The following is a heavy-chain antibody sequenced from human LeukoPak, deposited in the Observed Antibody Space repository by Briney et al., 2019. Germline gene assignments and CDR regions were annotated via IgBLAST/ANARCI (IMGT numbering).Heavy chain of an antibody. CDR2: MNPNSGNT. V-gene: IGHV1-8*03. CDR3: SRGMITVGGACYYYYYMDV. CDR1: GYTFTSYD. Sequence: ASVKVSCTASGYTFTSYDINWVRQATGQGLEWMGWMNPNSGNTGYAQKFQGRVTITRNTSISTAYMALSSLRSEDTAGYYCSRGMITVGGACYYYYYMDVWGKGTTVTVSS. D-gene: IGHD3-16*01. J-gene: IGHJ6*03.